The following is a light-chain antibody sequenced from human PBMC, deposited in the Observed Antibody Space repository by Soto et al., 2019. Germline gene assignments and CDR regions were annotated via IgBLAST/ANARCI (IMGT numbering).Light chain of an antibody. Sequence: IQMTQSPSSVSASVGNRVTITCRASQGIRSWLAWYQQKPVKAPKILIYAASSLQSGVPSRFSGTGSGTDFTLTIRGMQPEDFATYYCQQYNSYSSFGQGTKVDNK. CDR1: QGIRSW. V-gene: IGKV1D-16*01. CDR3: QQYNSYSS. CDR2: AAS. J-gene: IGKJ1*01.